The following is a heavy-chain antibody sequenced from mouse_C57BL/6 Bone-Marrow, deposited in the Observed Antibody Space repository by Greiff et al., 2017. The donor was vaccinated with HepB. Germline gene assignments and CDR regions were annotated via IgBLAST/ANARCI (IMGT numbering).Heavy chain of an antibody. CDR1: GYTFTDHT. D-gene: IGHD4-1*01. V-gene: IGHV1-78*01. CDR2: IYPRYGST. Sequence: VQLQQSDAELVKPGASVKISCKVSGYTFTDHTIHWLKQRPAQGLEWIGYIYPRYGSTKYNEKFKSKATLTADKSYSTAYMHLNSLTSEDSAVYFCASRTGTLYYFDYWGQGTTLAVSS. CDR3: ASRTGTLYYFDY. J-gene: IGHJ2*01.